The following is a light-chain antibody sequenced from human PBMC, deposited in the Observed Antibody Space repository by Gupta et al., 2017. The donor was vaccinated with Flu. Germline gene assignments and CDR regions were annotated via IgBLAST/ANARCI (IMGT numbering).Light chain of an antibody. J-gene: IGLJ2*01. V-gene: IGLV2-14*01. CDR1: SSDVGGYKY. Sequence: QSALTQPASASGSPGQSITISCTGTSSDVGGYKYVSWYQQHPGKAPKLMIYEVSNRPAGVSNRFSGSKSGNTAALTISGLQAEDEADYYCCSYTSSAVIFGGGTKLTVL. CDR2: EVS. CDR3: CSYTSSAVI.